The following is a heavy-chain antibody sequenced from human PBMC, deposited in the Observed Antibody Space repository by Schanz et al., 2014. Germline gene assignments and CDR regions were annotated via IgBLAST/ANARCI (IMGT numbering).Heavy chain of an antibody. V-gene: IGHV1-18*01. CDR2: ISAYNGHT. CDR1: GYTFISYG. CDR3: ARAKRFGEMDV. J-gene: IGHJ6*02. D-gene: IGHD3-10*01. Sequence: QVQLVQSGAEVKKPGASVKVSCKASGYTFISYGIKWVRQAPGQGLEWMGWISAYNGHTDYAQKLQGRVTLTTDTATSTAYMELRNLRSDDTAVYYCARAKRFGEMDVWGQGTTVTVSS.